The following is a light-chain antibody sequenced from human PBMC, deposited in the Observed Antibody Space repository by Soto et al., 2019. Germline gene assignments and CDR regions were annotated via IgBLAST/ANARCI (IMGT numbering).Light chain of an antibody. CDR1: QSLLHTDGKTY. CDR3: MQTIQPLLT. Sequence: DVVMTQTPLSLSVTPGQPASISCKSSQSLLHTDGKTYLYWYLQKPGHPPQLLIYEVFNRFSGGPDRFSGSGSGTDFTLKISRVEAEDVGTYYCMQTIQPLLTFGGGTKVEI. J-gene: IGKJ4*01. CDR2: EVF. V-gene: IGKV2D-29*01.